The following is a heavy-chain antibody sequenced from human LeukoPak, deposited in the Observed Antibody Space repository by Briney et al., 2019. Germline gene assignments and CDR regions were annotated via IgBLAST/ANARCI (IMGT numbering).Heavy chain of an antibody. Sequence: SVTLSLTCTVSGGSISSYYWSWIWQPPGKGLEWIGYIYYSGSTNYNPSLKSRVTISVDTSKNQFSLKLSSVTAADTAVYYCASSGYDRCFDYWGQGTLVTVSS. CDR1: GGSISSYY. D-gene: IGHD5-12*01. J-gene: IGHJ4*02. V-gene: IGHV4-59*01. CDR2: IYYSGST. CDR3: ASSGYDRCFDY.